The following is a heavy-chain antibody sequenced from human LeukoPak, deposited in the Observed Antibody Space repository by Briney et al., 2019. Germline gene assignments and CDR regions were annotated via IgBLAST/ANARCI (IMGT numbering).Heavy chain of an antibody. J-gene: IGHJ4*02. CDR2: ISGSGGST. V-gene: IGHV3-23*01. Sequence: GGSLRLSCAASGFTFSSYAMSWVRQAPGKGLEWVSAISGSGGSTYYADSVKGRFTISRDNSKNTLYLQMNSLRAEDTAVYYCARVSYYGSGSYYDYWGQGTLVTVSS. D-gene: IGHD3-10*01. CDR1: GFTFSSYA. CDR3: ARVSYYGSGSYYDY.